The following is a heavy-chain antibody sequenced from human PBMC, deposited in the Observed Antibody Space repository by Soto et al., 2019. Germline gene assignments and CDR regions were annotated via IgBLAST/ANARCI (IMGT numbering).Heavy chain of an antibody. Sequence: QGQLVQSGAEVKKPGSSVKVSCKASGGTFISYAISWVRQAPGQGLDWMGGFIPSFGTANYAQKFQCRVTITADKSTSTANRELSSLRSEDTGVYYCASPTREWLPPARDYYYGMDVWGQGTTVTVSS. V-gene: IGHV1-69*06. CDR2: FIPSFGTA. CDR3: ASPTREWLPPARDYYYGMDV. D-gene: IGHD3-3*01. J-gene: IGHJ6*02. CDR1: GGTFISYA.